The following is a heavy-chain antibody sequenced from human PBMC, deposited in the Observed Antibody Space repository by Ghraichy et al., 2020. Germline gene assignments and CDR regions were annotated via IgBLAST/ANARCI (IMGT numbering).Heavy chain of an antibody. Sequence: ASVKVSCKASGYTFTSNDINWVRQATGQGLEWMGWMNPNSGNTGYAQKFQGRVTITRDTSISTAYMELSSLRSEDTAVYYCARGGVRYDYYYYGLDVWGQGTTVSVSS. V-gene: IGHV1-8*02. CDR3: ARGGVRYDYYYYGLDV. D-gene: IGHD1-1*01. J-gene: IGHJ6*02. CDR1: GYTFTSND. CDR2: MNPNSGNT.